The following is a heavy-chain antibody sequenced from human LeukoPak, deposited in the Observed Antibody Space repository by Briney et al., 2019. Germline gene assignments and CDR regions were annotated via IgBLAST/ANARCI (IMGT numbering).Heavy chain of an antibody. CDR3: AREDGYCSGGNCYSYFDS. Sequence: PGGSLRLSCAASGLTFSHFWMSWVRQAPGKGLEWVAYIKKTGSETYYVDSVKGRFTITRDNTRNSLFLQMYSLRAEDTAVYFCAREDGYCSGGNCYSYFDSWGQGTLVTVSS. CDR2: IKKTGSET. CDR1: GLTFSHFW. J-gene: IGHJ4*02. V-gene: IGHV3-7*01. D-gene: IGHD2-15*01.